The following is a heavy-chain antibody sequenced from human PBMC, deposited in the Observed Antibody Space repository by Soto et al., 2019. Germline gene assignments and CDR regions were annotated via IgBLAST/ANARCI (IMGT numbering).Heavy chain of an antibody. Sequence: QLQLQESGPGLVKPSETLSLTCTVSGGSISSSSYYWGWIRQPPGKGLEWIGSIYYSGSTYYNPSLKSRVTISVDTSKNQFSLKLSSVTAADTAVYYCARHWPGYCSGGSCYLSWFDPWGQGTLVTVSS. V-gene: IGHV4-39*01. D-gene: IGHD2-15*01. CDR1: GGSISSSSYY. CDR3: ARHWPGYCSGGSCYLSWFDP. J-gene: IGHJ5*02. CDR2: IYYSGST.